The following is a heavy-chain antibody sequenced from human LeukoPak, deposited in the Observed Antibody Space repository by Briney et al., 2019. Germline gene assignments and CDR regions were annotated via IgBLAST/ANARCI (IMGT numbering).Heavy chain of an antibody. J-gene: IGHJ4*02. Sequence: SETLSLTCAVSGVSFDDYYWSWVRQTPGKGLEWIGEINHSGYTNDSPSLKSRVTLSIGTSRKQFSLNLRSVTVADTGIYYCTRMTAGHDYWGQGTLVTVSS. D-gene: IGHD2-21*02. CDR3: TRMTAGHDY. CDR2: INHSGYT. CDR1: GVSFDDYY. V-gene: IGHV4-34*01.